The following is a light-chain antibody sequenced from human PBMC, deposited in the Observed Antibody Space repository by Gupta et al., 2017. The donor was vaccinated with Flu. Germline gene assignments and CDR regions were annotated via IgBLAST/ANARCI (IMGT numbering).Light chain of an antibody. J-gene: IGKJ1*01. CDR3: MQDVQTPRT. V-gene: IGKV2-28*01. CDR2: LGS. Sequence: ESVMTQSPLSLPVTPGEPASNSCRSSQSLRQSNGYNYLDWYLQKPGQAPQLLIYLGSNRASGVPDRFSGSGSGTDFTLKISRVEAEDVGVYYCMQDVQTPRTFGQGTKVEIK. CDR1: QSLRQSNGYNY.